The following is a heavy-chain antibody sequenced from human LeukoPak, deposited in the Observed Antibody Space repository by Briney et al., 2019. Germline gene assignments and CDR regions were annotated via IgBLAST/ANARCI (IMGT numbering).Heavy chain of an antibody. J-gene: IGHJ3*02. CDR1: GYTFTGYY. Sequence: ASVKVSCKASGYTFTGYYMHWVRQAPGQGLEWMGWINPNSGGTNYAQKFQGTVTMTRDTSIRPADMDLSMQRSDDTAVYYCARGWYDFWSGYYRDAFDIWGQGTMVTVSS. V-gene: IGHV1-2*02. CDR3: ARGWYDFWSGYYRDAFDI. D-gene: IGHD3-3*01. CDR2: INPNSGGT.